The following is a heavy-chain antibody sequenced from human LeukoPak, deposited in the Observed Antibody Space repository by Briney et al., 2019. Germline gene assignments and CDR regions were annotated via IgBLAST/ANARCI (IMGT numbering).Heavy chain of an antibody. CDR3: VRDTRPVEMATIDY. CDR1: GFSFSSYW. D-gene: IGHD5-24*01. CDR2: IKEDGSEK. V-gene: IGHV3-7*01. Sequence: PGGSLRLSCAASGFSFSSYWMSWVRQAPGKGLEWVANIKEDGSEKYYVDSVKGRFTISRDNAKNSLYLQMNSLRADDTAVYYCVRDTRPVEMATIDYWGQGTLVTVSS. J-gene: IGHJ4*02.